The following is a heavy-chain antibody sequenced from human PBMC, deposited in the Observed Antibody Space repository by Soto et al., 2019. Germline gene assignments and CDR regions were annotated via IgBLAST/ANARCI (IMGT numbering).Heavy chain of an antibody. V-gene: IGHV4-59*01. CDR2: IYYSGST. J-gene: IGHJ6*02. Sequence: KPSEPLSLTCTVPGVSISSYYWSWIRQAPGKGLEWIGYIYYSGSTNYNPSLKSRVTISVDTSKNQFSLKLSSVTAADTAVYYCASQETIDKYYYGMDMWGQGTTVTVSS. CDR1: GVSISSYY. CDR3: ASQETIDKYYYGMDM.